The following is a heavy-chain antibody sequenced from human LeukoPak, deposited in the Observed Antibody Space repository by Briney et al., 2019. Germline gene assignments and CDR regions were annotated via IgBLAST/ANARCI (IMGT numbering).Heavy chain of an antibody. J-gene: IGHJ4*02. CDR1: GGSISTYY. CDR2: VYYSGTT. CDR3: ARHGGSLGYFDS. D-gene: IGHD1-26*01. V-gene: IGHV4-59*08. Sequence: SETLSLTCSVSGGSISTYYWSWVRQTPGKGREWVGYVYYSGTTNYNPSLKGGVNISSETCKKQFSLNLRSVNVADTAIYYCARHGGSLGYFDSWGQGTLVTVSS.